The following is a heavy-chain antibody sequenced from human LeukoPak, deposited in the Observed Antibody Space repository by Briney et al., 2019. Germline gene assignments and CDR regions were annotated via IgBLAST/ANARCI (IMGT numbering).Heavy chain of an antibody. CDR1: GFTFSSYA. Sequence: GRSLRLSCAASGFTFSSYAMHWVHQAPGKGLEWVAVISYDGSNKYYADSVKGRFTISRDNSKNALYLQMNSLRAEDTAVYYCARGSSGASSGWHGDKYYFDYWGQGTLVTVSS. V-gene: IGHV3-30-3*01. CDR2: ISYDGSNK. J-gene: IGHJ4*02. D-gene: IGHD6-19*01. CDR3: ARGSSGASSGWHGDKYYFDY.